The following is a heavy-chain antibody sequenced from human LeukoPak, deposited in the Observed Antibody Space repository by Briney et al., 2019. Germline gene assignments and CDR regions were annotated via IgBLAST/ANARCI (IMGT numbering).Heavy chain of an antibody. D-gene: IGHD6-6*01. Sequence: PSETLSLTCTVSGGSTSSSSYYWGWIRRPPGKGLEWIGSIYYSGSTYYNPSLKSRVTISVDTSKNQFSLKLSSVTAADTAVYYCAVIAARRGDYWGQGTLVTVSS. CDR2: IYYSGST. J-gene: IGHJ4*02. CDR1: GGSTSSSSYY. V-gene: IGHV4-39*01. CDR3: AVIAARRGDY.